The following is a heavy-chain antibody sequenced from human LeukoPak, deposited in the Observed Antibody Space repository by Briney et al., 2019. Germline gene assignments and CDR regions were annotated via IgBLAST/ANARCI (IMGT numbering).Heavy chain of an antibody. CDR1: GFTFSGFA. Sequence: GGSLRLSCAASGFTFSGFAMTWVRQAPGKGLEWVSTISGGGGSTYYASSVKGRFTISRDSSKDTLSFQMNSLRAEDTAIYYCAKLTGWGDYWGQGVLVAVSS. D-gene: IGHD3-16*01. V-gene: IGHV3-23*01. CDR3: AKLTGWGDY. J-gene: IGHJ4*02. CDR2: ISGGGGST.